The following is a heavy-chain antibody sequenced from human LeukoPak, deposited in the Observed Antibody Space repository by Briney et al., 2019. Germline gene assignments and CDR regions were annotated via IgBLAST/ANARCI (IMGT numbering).Heavy chain of an antibody. Sequence: PGGSLRLSCAASGFTFSSYGMHWVRQAPGKGLEWVAFIRYDGSNKYYADSVKGRFTISRDNAKNSLYLQMNSLRAEDTAVYYCARDTSSSWPKNWFDPWGQGTLVTVSS. V-gene: IGHV3-30*02. J-gene: IGHJ5*02. CDR3: ARDTSSSWPKNWFDP. D-gene: IGHD6-13*01. CDR1: GFTFSSYG. CDR2: IRYDGSNK.